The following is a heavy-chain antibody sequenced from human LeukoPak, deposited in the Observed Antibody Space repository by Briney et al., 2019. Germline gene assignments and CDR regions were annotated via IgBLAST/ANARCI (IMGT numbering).Heavy chain of an antibody. J-gene: IGHJ6*02. D-gene: IGHD3-16*01. CDR3: ARGGGLDV. CDR1: GFTFSSYG. V-gene: IGHV3-30*03. Sequence: GGSLRLSCAASGFTFSSYGMHWVRQAPGKGLEWVAVILYDGINKYYADSVKGRFTISRDNSKNSLYLQMSNLRAEDTAVYFCARGGGLDVWGQGATVTVSS. CDR2: ILYDGINK.